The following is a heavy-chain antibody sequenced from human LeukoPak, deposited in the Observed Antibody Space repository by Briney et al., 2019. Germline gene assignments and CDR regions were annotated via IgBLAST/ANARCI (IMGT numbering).Heavy chain of an antibody. V-gene: IGHV1-46*01. CDR2: INPSGGST. D-gene: IGHD2-2*01. J-gene: IGHJ5*02. CDR3: ATGRRLNNWDIVVVPAAKLGWFDP. CDR1: GYTFTSYY. Sequence: ASVKVSCKASGYTFTSYYMHWVRQAPGQGLEWMGIINPSGGSTSYAQKFQGRVTMTRDTSTSTVYMELSSLRSEDTAVYYCATGRRLNNWDIVVVPAAKLGWFDPWGQGTLVTVSS.